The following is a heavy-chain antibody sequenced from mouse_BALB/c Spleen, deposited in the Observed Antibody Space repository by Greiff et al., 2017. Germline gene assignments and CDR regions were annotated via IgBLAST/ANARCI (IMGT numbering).Heavy chain of an antibody. CDR3: ARRGDYDGFDY. D-gene: IGHD2-4*01. CDR2: INSNGGST. V-gene: IGHV5-6-2*01. CDR1: GFTFSSYY. Sequence: EVHLVESGGGLVKLGGSLKLSCAASGFTFSSYYMSWVRQTPEKRLELVAAINSNGGSTYYPDTVKGRFTISRDNAKNTLYLQMSSLKSEDTALYYCARRGDYDGFDYWGQGTTLTVSS. J-gene: IGHJ2*01.